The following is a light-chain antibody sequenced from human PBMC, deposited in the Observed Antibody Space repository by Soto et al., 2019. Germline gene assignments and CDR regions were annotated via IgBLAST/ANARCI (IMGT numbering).Light chain of an antibody. V-gene: IGKV3-20*01. CDR2: AAS. CDR1: QSVTSSY. Sequence: EIVLTQSPGTLSLSPGERAILTCRASQSVTSSYLAWYQQRPGQAPRLLMYAASSRATGIPDRFSGSGSGTDFTLAISRLEPEDFAIYYCHQYGSSPLTFGPGTKVDIK. J-gene: IGKJ3*01. CDR3: HQYGSSPLT.